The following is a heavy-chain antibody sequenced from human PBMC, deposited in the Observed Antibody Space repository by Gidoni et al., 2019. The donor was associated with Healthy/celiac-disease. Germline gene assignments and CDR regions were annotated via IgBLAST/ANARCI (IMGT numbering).Heavy chain of an antibody. CDR2: IKQDGSEK. CDR3: ARGWIQLWPLDY. D-gene: IGHD5-18*01. Sequence: EVQLVASGRGLVQPGGSLRLSCAASGFTFSSYWMSWVRQAPGKGLEWVANIKQDGSEKYYGDSVKGRFTISRDKAKNSLFLQMNSLRDEDTAVYYCARGWIQLWPLDYWGQGTLVTVSS. J-gene: IGHJ4*02. CDR1: GFTFSSYW. V-gene: IGHV3-7*01.